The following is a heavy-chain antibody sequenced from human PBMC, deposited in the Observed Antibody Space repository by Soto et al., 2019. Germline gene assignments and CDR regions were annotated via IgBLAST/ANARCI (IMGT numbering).Heavy chain of an antibody. Sequence: QVQLQESGPGLVKPSETLSLTCTVSGGSVSSGSYYWSWIRQPPGKGLEWIGYIYYSGSTNYNPSLNSRVTISVDTSKNQFSLKLSSVTAADTAVYYCAREEQLVAWFDPWGQGTLVTVSS. CDR3: AREEQLVAWFDP. D-gene: IGHD6-6*01. V-gene: IGHV4-61*01. CDR2: IYYSGST. CDR1: GGSVSSGSYY. J-gene: IGHJ5*02.